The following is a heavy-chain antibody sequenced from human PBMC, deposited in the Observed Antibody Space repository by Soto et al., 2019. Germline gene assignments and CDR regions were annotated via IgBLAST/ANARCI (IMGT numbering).Heavy chain of an antibody. CDR3: ARDRYSSGWYLDY. D-gene: IGHD6-19*01. CDR1: GYTFTSYA. CDR2: INAGNGNT. Sequence: ASVTVSCKASGYTFTSYAMHWVRQAPGQRLEWMGWINAGNGNTKYSQKFQGRVTITRDTSASTAYMELSSLRSEDTAVYYCARDRYSSGWYLDYWGQGTLVTVSS. J-gene: IGHJ4*02. V-gene: IGHV1-3*01.